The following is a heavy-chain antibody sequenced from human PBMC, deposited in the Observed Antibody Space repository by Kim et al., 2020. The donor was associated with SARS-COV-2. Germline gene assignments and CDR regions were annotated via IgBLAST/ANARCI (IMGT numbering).Heavy chain of an antibody. CDR1: GFTFSSYS. Sequence: GGSLRLSCAASGFTFSSYSMNWVRQAPGKGLEWVSSISSSSSYIYYADSVKGRFTISRDKAKNSLYLQMNSLRAEDTAVYYCAREAFPKTGPTYRYDFWSGYYSDYWGQGTLVTVSS. CDR3: AREAFPKTGPTYRYDFWSGYYSDY. D-gene: IGHD3-3*01. CDR2: ISSSSSYI. V-gene: IGHV3-21*01. J-gene: IGHJ4*02.